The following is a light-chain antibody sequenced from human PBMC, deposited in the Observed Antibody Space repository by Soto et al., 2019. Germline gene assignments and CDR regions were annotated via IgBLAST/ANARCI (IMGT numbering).Light chain of an antibody. CDR3: QQYGASEWT. J-gene: IGKJ1*01. CDR1: QSVKY. Sequence: ESVLTQSPGTLSLSPGERIALSCRASQSVKYLAWYQQKPGQAPRLLIYDTSSRATGTPDRFSGSGSGTDFTLTVSRLEPEDFAVYYCQQYGASEWTFGQGTKVDIK. V-gene: IGKV3-20*01. CDR2: DTS.